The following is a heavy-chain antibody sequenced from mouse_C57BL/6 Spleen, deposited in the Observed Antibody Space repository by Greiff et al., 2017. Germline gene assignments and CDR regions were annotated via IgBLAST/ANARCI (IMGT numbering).Heavy chain of an antibody. CDR1: GYTFTSYW. CDR2: IHPNSGGT. Sequence: QVQLQQPGAELVKPGASVKLSCKASGYTFTSYWMHWVKQRPGQGLEWIGMIHPNSGGTNYNEKFKSKATLTVDQSSSTAYMQLSSLTSEDSAVYYCAREPTVGDYWYFEVWGTGTTVTVSS. J-gene: IGHJ1*03. CDR3: AREPTVGDYWYFEV. V-gene: IGHV1-64*01. D-gene: IGHD1-1*01.